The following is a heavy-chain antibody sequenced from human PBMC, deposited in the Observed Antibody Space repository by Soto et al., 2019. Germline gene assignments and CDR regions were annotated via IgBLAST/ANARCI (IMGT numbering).Heavy chain of an antibody. Sequence: PGGSLRLSCAASGFTFSNAWMNWVRQAPGKGLEWVGRFKTKTDGGTTDYAAPVKGRFTISRDNSNNTLYLEMNSLRPEDTAVYYCAKDLALGFWNGNYYFDHWGQGTLVTVSS. CDR1: GFTFSNAW. V-gene: IGHV3-15*07. D-gene: IGHD3-3*01. CDR2: FKTKTDGGTT. J-gene: IGHJ4*02. CDR3: AKDLALGFWNGNYYFDH.